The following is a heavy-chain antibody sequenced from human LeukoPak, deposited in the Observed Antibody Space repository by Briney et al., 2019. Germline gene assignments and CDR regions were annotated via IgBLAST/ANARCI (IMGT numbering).Heavy chain of an antibody. J-gene: IGHJ6*03. D-gene: IGHD1-26*01. V-gene: IGHV3-43D*03. CDR1: GFTFDDYA. Sequence: PGGSLRLSCATSGFTFDDYAMHWVRQAPGKGLEWVSLISWDGGSTYYADSVKGRFTISRDNSKNSLYLQMNSLRAEDTALYYCAKDRLQTQAKYYYYYYMDVWGKGTTVTVSS. CDR3: AKDRLQTQAKYYYYYYMDV. CDR2: ISWDGGST.